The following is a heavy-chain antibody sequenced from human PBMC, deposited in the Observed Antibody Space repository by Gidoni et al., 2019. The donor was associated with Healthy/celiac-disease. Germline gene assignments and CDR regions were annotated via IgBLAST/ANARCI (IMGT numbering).Heavy chain of an antibody. V-gene: IGHV3-30*18. CDR1: GFAFSGYG. CDR2: ISYDGSNK. J-gene: IGHJ4*02. D-gene: IGHD3-22*01. CDR3: AKTGPVDSSGYYSDY. Sequence: QVQLGESGGGVVQPGRSLRLSGAASGFAFSGYGMHWVRQAPGKGLEWVAVISYDGSNKYYADSVKGRFTISRDNSKNTLYLQMNSLRAEDTAVYYCAKTGPVDSSGYYSDYWGQGTLVTVSS.